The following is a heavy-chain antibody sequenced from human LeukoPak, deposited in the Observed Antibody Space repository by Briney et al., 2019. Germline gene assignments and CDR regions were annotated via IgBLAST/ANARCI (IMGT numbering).Heavy chain of an antibody. D-gene: IGHD3-22*01. CDR1: GFTFDDYG. CDR3: ARELGYYYDSSGYYYGYNAFDI. CDR2: ISSSSSYI. V-gene: IGHV3-21*01. J-gene: IGHJ3*02. Sequence: PGGSLRLSCAASGFTFDDYGMNWVRQAPGKGLEWVSSISSSSSYIYYADSVKGRFTISRDNAKNSLYLQMNSLRAEDAAVYYCARELGYYYDSSGYYYGYNAFDIWGQGTMVTVSS.